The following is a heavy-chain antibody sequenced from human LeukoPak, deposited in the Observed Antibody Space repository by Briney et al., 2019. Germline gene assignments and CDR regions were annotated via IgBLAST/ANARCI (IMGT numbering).Heavy chain of an antibody. V-gene: IGHV4-30-2*01. CDR2: IYHSGST. D-gene: IGHD2-2*01. CDR3: ARDDSPDIVVVPAGPPGFDY. Sequence: SETLSLTCAVSGGSISSGGYSWSWIRQPPGKGLEWIGYIYHSGSTYYNPSLKSRVTISVDRSKNQFSLKLSSVTAADTAVYYCARDDSPDIVVVPAGPPGFDYWGQGTLVTVSS. J-gene: IGHJ4*02. CDR1: GGSISSGGYS.